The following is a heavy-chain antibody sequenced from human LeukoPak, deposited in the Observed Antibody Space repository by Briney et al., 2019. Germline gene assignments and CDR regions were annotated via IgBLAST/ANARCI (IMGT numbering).Heavy chain of an antibody. V-gene: IGHV1-58*02. CDR1: GFTFTSSA. D-gene: IGHD6-19*01. J-gene: IGHJ6*02. CDR2: IVVGSGNT. Sequence: SVKVSCKASGFTFTSSAMQWVRQARGQRLEWIGWIVVGSGNTNYAQKFQERVTITRDMSTSTAYMELSSLRSEDTAVYYCAAVGAVAGTLTYYYYGMDVWGQGTTVIVSS. CDR3: AAVGAVAGTLTYYYYGMDV.